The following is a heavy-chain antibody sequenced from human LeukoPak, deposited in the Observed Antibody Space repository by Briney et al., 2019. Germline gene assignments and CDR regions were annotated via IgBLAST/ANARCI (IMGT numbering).Heavy chain of an antibody. D-gene: IGHD4/OR15-4a*01. CDR1: GFIFNKHA. Sequence: GGSLRLSCVASGFIFNKHAMSWVRQAPGKGLEWVSGLSGSGSSTDYADSVKGRFTLSRDNSKNTLFLQMNSLRAEDTAIYYCAKDRDYGPADYWGQGTLVTVSS. CDR2: LSGSGSST. CDR3: AKDRDYGPADY. J-gene: IGHJ4*02. V-gene: IGHV3-23*01.